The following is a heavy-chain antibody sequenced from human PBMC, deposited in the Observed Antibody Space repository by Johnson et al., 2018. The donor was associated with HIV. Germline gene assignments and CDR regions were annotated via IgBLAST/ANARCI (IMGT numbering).Heavy chain of an antibody. J-gene: IGHJ3*02. Sequence: VHLVESGGGVVQPGRSLRLSCAASGFTFSSYGMHWVRQAPGKGLEWVAVISYDGSNKYYADSVKGRFTISRDNSKNTLYLQMNSLRAEDTAVYYCAKDQRFRELLLYGAFDIWGQGTMVTVSS. CDR2: ISYDGSNK. CDR1: GFTFSSYG. CDR3: AKDQRFRELLLYGAFDI. D-gene: IGHD3-10*01. V-gene: IGHV3-30*18.